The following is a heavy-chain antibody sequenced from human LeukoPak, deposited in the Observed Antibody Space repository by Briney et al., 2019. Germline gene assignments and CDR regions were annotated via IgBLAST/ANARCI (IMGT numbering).Heavy chain of an antibody. CDR2: ISYDGSNK. D-gene: IGHD3-22*01. Sequence: GGSLRLSCAASGFTFSSYGMHWVRQAPGKGLEWVAVISYDGSNKYYADSVKGRFTISRDNSKNTLYLQMNSLRAEDTAVYYCAKDPAYYYDSSGYYDWGQGTLVTVSS. CDR3: AKDPAYYYDSSGYYD. V-gene: IGHV3-30*18. CDR1: GFTFSSYG. J-gene: IGHJ4*02.